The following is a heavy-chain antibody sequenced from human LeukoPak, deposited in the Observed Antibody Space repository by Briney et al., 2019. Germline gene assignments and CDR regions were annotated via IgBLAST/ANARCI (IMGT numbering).Heavy chain of an antibody. V-gene: IGHV4-59*01. D-gene: IGHD3-16*01. CDR2: VYNRGRT. Sequence: SETLSLTCSVSGGSISSYYWSWIRQPPGKGLEWVGNVYNRGRTNYNPSLKSRVTIFADTSKNRVSLKLNSVTAADTAVYYCARVLGPGILLYWHFDLWGRGTLVTVSS. CDR3: ARVLGPGILLYWHFDL. J-gene: IGHJ2*01. CDR1: GGSISSYY.